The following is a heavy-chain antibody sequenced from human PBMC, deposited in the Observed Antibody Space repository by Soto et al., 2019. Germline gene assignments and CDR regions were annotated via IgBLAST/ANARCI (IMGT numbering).Heavy chain of an antibody. Sequence: PGETLKISCKASGYTFTDAWIGWVRQMPGKGLEWMGIVYPGDSQTRYNPSFQGQITISADKSITTAYLQWTSLKASDSAMYYCARQKGYWGQGPLVTVSS. V-gene: IGHV5-51*01. CDR3: ARQKGY. CDR2: VYPGDSQT. CDR1: GYTFTDAW. J-gene: IGHJ4*02.